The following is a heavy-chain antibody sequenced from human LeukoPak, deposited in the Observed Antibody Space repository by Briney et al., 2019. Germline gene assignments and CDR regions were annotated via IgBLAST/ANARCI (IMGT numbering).Heavy chain of an antibody. CDR3: ARDSDYDILTGYSPFDY. J-gene: IGHJ4*02. Sequence: GGSLRLSCAASGFTFEDYGMSWVLQAPGKGLDSVSGINWNGGSTGYAYSVKGRFTISRDNAKNSLYLQMNSLRAEETALYYCARDSDYDILTGYSPFDYWGQGTLVSVTS. V-gene: IGHV3-20*04. CDR2: INWNGGST. D-gene: IGHD3-9*01. CDR1: GFTFEDYG.